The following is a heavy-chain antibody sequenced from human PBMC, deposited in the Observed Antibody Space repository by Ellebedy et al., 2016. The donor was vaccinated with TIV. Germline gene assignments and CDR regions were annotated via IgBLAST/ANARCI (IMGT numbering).Heavy chain of an antibody. CDR2: ITPFNGNT. CDR1: GFTFSSYG. D-gene: IGHD3-16*02. V-gene: IGHV1-45*02. J-gene: IGHJ4*02. CDR3: AKGEVAYYFDY. Sequence: KISCAASGFTFSSYGMHWVRQAPGQALEWMGWITPFNGNTNYAQKFQDRVTITRDRSMSTAYMELSSLRSEDTAMYYCAKGEVAYYFDYWGQGTLVTVSS.